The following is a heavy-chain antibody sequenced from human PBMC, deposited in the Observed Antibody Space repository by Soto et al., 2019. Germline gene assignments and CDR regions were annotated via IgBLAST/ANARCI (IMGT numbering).Heavy chain of an antibody. CDR1: GFVFSTFA. J-gene: IGHJ3*01. CDR2: INGNGGAT. D-gene: IGHD3-16*02. V-gene: IGHV3-23*01. CDR3: AKVHSYDYPWGIYRPAPFEGFDV. Sequence: QLLESGGDLVQPGGSLRLSCAASGFVFSTFALAWVRQAPGKGLEWVATINGNGGATYYADSVQGRFTISRDNSKNTLFLQMSRLRADDTAVYFCAKVHSYDYPWGIYRPAPFEGFDVWGQGTRVTVSS.